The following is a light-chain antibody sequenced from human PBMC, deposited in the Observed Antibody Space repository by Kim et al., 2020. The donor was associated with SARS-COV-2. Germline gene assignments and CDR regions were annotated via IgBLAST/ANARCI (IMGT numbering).Light chain of an antibody. J-gene: IGKJ2*01. CDR2: VAS. V-gene: IGKV3-20*01. Sequence: LSPGERATHSCSASRSVSGSYLALYQQNPGQAPRLRVYVASSRATGIPDMFSGSGSGTDFTLTISRLEPEDFAVYYCQQYGSSPYTFGQGTELEI. CDR3: QQYGSSPYT. CDR1: RSVSGSY.